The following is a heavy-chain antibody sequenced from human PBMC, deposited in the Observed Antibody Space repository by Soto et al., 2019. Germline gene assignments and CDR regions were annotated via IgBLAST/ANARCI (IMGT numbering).Heavy chain of an antibody. Sequence: NPSETLSLTCTVSGGSMSSDWWSWVRQPPGKGLEWIGEIYHSGSTNYNPSLKRRLTMSIDKSRNSFSLKLSSVSAADTAMYYCTRVLLDDYDGMDVWGQRATVAVSS. D-gene: IGHD3-9*01. V-gene: IGHV4-4*02. J-gene: IGHJ6*02. CDR3: TRVLLDDYDGMDV. CDR2: IYHSGST. CDR1: GGSMSSDW.